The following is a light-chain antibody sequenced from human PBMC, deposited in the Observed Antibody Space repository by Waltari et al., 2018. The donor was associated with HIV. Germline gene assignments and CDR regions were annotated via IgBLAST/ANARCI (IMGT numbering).Light chain of an antibody. CDR2: DSS. Sequence: EIVLTQSPATLSLSPGERATLPCRASQSVGSYLAWYQQKPGQAPRLLMSDSSTRATGIPARFSASGSGTDFTLTISSLEPEDFAVYYCHQRSKWPLTFGGGTKLEIK. V-gene: IGKV3-11*01. CDR1: QSVGSY. J-gene: IGKJ4*01. CDR3: HQRSKWPLT.